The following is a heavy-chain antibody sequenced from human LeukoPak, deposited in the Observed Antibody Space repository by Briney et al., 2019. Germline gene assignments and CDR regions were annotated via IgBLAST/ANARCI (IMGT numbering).Heavy chain of an antibody. D-gene: IGHD3-10*01. V-gene: IGHV1-46*01. CDR3: ARDSMVRGVMIDAFDI. CDR2: INPSGGST. CDR1: GYTFTSHY. J-gene: IGHJ3*02. Sequence: ASVKVSCKASGYTFTSHYMRWVRQAPGQGLEWMGIINPSGGSTSYAQKFQGRVTMTRDTSTSTVYMELSSLRSEDTAVYYCARDSMVRGVMIDAFDIWGQGTMVTVSS.